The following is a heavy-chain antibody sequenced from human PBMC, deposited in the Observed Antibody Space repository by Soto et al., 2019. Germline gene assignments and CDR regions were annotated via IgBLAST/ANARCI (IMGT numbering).Heavy chain of an antibody. V-gene: IGHV3-30*04. CDR3: AIHRCFAFDI. J-gene: IGHJ3*02. CDR2: ISYDGSNK. CDR1: GFTFSSYA. D-gene: IGHD3-16*01. Sequence: GGSLRLSCAASGFTFSSYAMHWVRQAPGKGLEWVAVISYDGSNKYYADSVKGRFTISRDNSKNTLYLQMNSLRAEDTAVYYCAIHRCFAFDIWGQGTMVTVSS.